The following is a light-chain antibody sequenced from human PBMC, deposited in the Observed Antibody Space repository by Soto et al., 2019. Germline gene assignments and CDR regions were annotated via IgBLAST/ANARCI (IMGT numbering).Light chain of an antibody. J-gene: IGKJ2*02. Sequence: EIVLTQSPGTPSLSPGERATLSCRASQSVSTYLVWYQQKPGQAPRLLIYGASSRATGIPDRFSGSGSGTDFTLTISRLEPEDSAVYYCQQYGRAPCTFGQGTKLEIK. CDR1: QSVSTY. CDR2: GAS. CDR3: QQYGRAPCT. V-gene: IGKV3-20*01.